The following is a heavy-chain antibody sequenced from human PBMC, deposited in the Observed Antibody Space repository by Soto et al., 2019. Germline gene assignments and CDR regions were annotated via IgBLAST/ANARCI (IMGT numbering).Heavy chain of an antibody. Sequence: QAQLVQSGAEVKKPGASVKVSCKASENTFSSYYLHWVRQAPGQGLEWMGMIHPSGGGATYAQKFLGRVTMTRDTSTSTVFMELCSLRSEDTAIYYCSRGGHITVVTASFDFWGQGTLVTVPS. CDR1: ENTFSSYY. CDR2: IHPSGGGA. V-gene: IGHV1-46*03. CDR3: SRGGHITVVTASFDF. J-gene: IGHJ4*02. D-gene: IGHD2-21*02.